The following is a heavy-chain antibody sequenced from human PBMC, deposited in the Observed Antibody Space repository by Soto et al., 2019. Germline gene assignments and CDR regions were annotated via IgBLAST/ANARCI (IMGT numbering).Heavy chain of an antibody. J-gene: IGHJ4*02. CDR3: ARGGSSRYGVDS. V-gene: IGHV1-18*01. Sequence: VPLVQSGAEVKEPGASVKVSCKASGYTFTSYGISWVRQAPGQGLEWMGWISAFKGNTNYAQKLQGRVTMTTDTSTRTAYMELRSLRSDETAVYYWARGGSSRYGVDSWGQGTLVTVSS. CDR1: GYTFTSYG. CDR2: ISAFKGNT. D-gene: IGHD6-13*01.